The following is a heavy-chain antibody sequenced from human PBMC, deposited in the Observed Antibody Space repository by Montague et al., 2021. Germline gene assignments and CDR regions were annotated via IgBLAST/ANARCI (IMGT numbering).Heavy chain of an antibody. CDR2: TYHLSERYN. CDR1: GDSDGVEGPR. D-gene: IGHD1-1*01. Sequence: CAISGDSDGVEGPRCSSDEHSPEIHSHHVLVTYHLSERYNDYAVSVRGRVTINPDTSKNQFSLQLNSVTPEDTAIYYCTSGREGNYNVMDVWGQGTTVTVSS. CDR3: TSGREGNYNVMDV. J-gene: IGHJ6*02. V-gene: IGHV6-1*01.